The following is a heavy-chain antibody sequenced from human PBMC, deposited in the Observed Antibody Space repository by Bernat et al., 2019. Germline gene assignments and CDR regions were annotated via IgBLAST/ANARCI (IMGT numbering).Heavy chain of an antibody. V-gene: IGHV3-48*02. J-gene: IGHJ6*03. D-gene: IGHD2-2*01. CDR3: ARVRRDQLPRDYYMDV. CDR1: GFTFSSYS. Sequence: EVQLVESGGGLVKPGGSLRLSCAASGFTFSSYSMNWVRQAPGKGLEWVSYISSGSSTIYYADSVKGRFTISRDNAKNSLYLQMNSLRDEDTAVYYCARVRRDQLPRDYYMDVWGKGTTVTVSS. CDR2: ISSGSSTI.